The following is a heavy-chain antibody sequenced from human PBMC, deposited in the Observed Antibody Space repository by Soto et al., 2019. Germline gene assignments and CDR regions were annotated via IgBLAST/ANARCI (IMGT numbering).Heavy chain of an antibody. CDR2: ISYDGSNQ. Sequence: QVQLVESGGGVVQPGRSLRLSCAASGFTFSSYGMHWVRQAPGKGLEWVAAISYDGSNQYYADSVKGRFSISRDNSRDKRNLQINSLRDEHTAVYYCEKVVITSWGMDVWGQGTTVTVSS. V-gene: IGHV3-30*18. CDR1: GFTFSSYG. J-gene: IGHJ6*02. CDR3: EKVVITSWGMDV. D-gene: IGHD2-21*01.